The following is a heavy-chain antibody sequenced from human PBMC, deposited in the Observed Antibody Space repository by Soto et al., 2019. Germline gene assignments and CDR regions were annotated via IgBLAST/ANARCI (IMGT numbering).Heavy chain of an antibody. V-gene: IGHV4-4*07. CDR2: IFSSGST. Sequence: SSETLYLSCAVSRDSVNTCYWSWVRPPGGKGLEWIGRIFSSGSTTFNPSLESRVAMSVDTSKNHFSLNLSSVTAADMSVYYCAREGSSSAYFFSYGDHRELCSFRGR. CDR3: AREGSSSAYFFSYGDHRELCSF. J-gene: IGHJ2*01. D-gene: IGHD3-22*01. CDR1: RDSVNTCY.